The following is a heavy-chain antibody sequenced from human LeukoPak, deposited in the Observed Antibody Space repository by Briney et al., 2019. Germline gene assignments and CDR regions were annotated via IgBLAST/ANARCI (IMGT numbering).Heavy chain of an antibody. J-gene: IGHJ4*02. CDR2: IYSGGST. V-gene: IGHV3-66*01. CDR3: ARDKMVRGVFDY. Sequence: GGSLRLSCAASGFTVSSNYMSWVRQAPGKGLQWVSVIYSGGSTYYADSVKGRFTISRDNSNNTLYLQMNSLRAEDTAVYYCARDKMVRGVFDYWGQGTLVTVSS. CDR1: GFTVSSNY. D-gene: IGHD3-10*01.